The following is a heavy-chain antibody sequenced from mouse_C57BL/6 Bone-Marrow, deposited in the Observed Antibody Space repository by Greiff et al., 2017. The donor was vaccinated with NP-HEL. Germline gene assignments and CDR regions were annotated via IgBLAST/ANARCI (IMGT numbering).Heavy chain of an antibody. V-gene: IGHV8-8*01. D-gene: IGHD1-1*01. CDR1: GFSLSTFGMG. CDR3: ARILYYYGSSAHAMDY. Sequence: QVTLKVSGPGILQPSQTLSLTCSFSGFSLSTFGMGVGWIRQPSGKGLEWLAHIWWDDDKYYNPALKSRLTISKDTSKNQVFLKIANVDTADTATYYCARILYYYGSSAHAMDYWGQGTSVTVSS. CDR2: IWWDDDK. J-gene: IGHJ4*01.